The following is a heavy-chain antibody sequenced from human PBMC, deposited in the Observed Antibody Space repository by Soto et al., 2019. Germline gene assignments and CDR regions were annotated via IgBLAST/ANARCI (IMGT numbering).Heavy chain of an antibody. CDR3: ATQGYCSGGSCYSTYYYYYYGMDV. D-gene: IGHD2-15*01. V-gene: IGHV1-69*02. J-gene: IGHJ6*02. CDR2: IIPILGIA. Sequence: GASVKLSCKASGGTFSSYTISCVRQAPGQGLEWMGRIIPILGIANYAQKFQGRVTITADKSTSTAYMELSSLRSEDTAVYYCATQGYCSGGSCYSTYYYYYYGMDVWGQGTTVTVSS. CDR1: GGTFSSYT.